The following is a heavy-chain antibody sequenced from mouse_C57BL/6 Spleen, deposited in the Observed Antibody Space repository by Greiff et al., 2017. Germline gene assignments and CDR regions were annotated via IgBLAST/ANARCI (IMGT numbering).Heavy chain of an antibody. J-gene: IGHJ4*01. V-gene: IGHV1-64*01. Sequence: QVQLQQPGAELVKPGASVKLSCKASGYTFTSYWMHWVKQRPGQGLEWIGMIHPNSGSTNYNEKFKSKATLTVDKSSSTAYMQLSSLTSEDSAVYYCATYDHENYYAMDYWGQGTSVTVSS. CDR2: IHPNSGST. D-gene: IGHD2-4*01. CDR3: ATYDHENYYAMDY. CDR1: GYTFTSYW.